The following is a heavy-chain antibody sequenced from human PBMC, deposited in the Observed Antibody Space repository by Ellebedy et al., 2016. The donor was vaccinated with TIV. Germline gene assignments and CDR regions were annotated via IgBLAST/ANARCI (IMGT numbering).Heavy chain of an antibody. Sequence: PGGSLRLSCEASGFSFTNYWIGWVRHLPGKGLEWVGIIFPADSDVEYNPSFQGQVTVSADKSLNTAYLHWGILQAADSAMYYCARGGGFDGWGSHTFDYWGQGTLVTVSS. CDR1: GFSFTNYW. D-gene: IGHD3-10*01. J-gene: IGHJ4*02. CDR3: ARGGGFDGWGSHTFDY. V-gene: IGHV5-51*01. CDR2: IFPADSDV.